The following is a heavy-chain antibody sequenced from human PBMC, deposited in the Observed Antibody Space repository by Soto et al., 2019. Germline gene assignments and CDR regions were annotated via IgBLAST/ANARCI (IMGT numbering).Heavy chain of an antibody. CDR2: INAGNGNT. CDR1: EYTFTSYV. V-gene: IGHV1-3*01. Sequence: ASVKFSCKASEYTFTSYVMHWLRQAPGQSLEWMGWINAGNGNTKYSQKFQDRVTITRDTSASTAYMELSSLRSEDTAVYYCARELQGLYYFDYWGQGTLVTVSS. J-gene: IGHJ4*02. D-gene: IGHD4-4*01. CDR3: ARELQGLYYFDY.